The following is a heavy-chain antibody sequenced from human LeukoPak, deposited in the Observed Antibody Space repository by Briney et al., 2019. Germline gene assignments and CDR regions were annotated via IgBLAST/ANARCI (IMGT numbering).Heavy chain of an antibody. CDR3: ARLNFDSSSDY. D-gene: IGHD3-9*01. CDR1: RYSLTNFW. Sequence: GESRQISCRFSRYSLTNFWVAWGRQMPGKGLEGLGMMYPADSDTRYSPSFEGQVTMSADKSLSTVYLQWRSLTASDPGMYYCARLNFDSSSDYWGPGTLVTVSS. V-gene: IGHV5-51*01. J-gene: IGHJ4*02. CDR2: MYPADSDT.